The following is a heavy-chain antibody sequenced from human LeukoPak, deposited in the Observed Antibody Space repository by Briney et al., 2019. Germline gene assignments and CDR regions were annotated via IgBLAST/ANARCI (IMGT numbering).Heavy chain of an antibody. Sequence: PGASLRLSCAASGFTFNNYAMSWVRQAPGKGLEWVSAITASGHRTYYADSVKGRFTISRDNSMNTLYLQMHSLRAEDTAVYYCAKGRTYYYGDVKWYFDLWGRGTLVSVSP. D-gene: IGHD3-10*01. CDR3: AKGRTYYYGDVKWYFDL. J-gene: IGHJ2*01. CDR2: ITASGHRT. V-gene: IGHV3-23*01. CDR1: GFTFNNYA.